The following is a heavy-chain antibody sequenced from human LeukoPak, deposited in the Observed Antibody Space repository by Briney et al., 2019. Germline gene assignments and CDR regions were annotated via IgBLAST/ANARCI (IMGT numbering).Heavy chain of an antibody. Sequence: GGSLRLSCAASGFTFSSYAMSWVRQAPGKGLEWVSAISGSGGSTYYADSVQGRFTISRDNSKNTLYLQMNSLRAEDTAVYYCAGSGYYYGYFDYWGQGTLVTVSS. V-gene: IGHV3-23*01. CDR1: GFTFSSYA. CDR2: ISGSGGST. D-gene: IGHD3-22*01. CDR3: AGSGYYYGYFDY. J-gene: IGHJ4*02.